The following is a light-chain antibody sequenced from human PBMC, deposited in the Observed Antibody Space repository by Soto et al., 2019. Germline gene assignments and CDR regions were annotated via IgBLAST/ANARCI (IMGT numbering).Light chain of an antibody. V-gene: IGKV3-20*01. Sequence: IGLTQYTGTLSLSPGERATLSCRASQSVSSSYLAWYQQKPGQAPRLLIYGASSRATGIPDRFSGSGSGTDFTLTISRLEPEDFAVYYCQQYGSSRITSGQGTRLEI. J-gene: IGKJ5*01. CDR3: QQYGSSRIT. CDR1: QSVSSSY. CDR2: GAS.